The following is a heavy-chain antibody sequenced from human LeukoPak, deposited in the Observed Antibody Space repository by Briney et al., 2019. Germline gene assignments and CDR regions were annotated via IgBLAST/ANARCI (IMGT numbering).Heavy chain of an antibody. J-gene: IGHJ4*02. CDR1: GFTFSSYA. Sequence: GRSLRLSCAASGFTFSSYAMHWVRQAPGKGLEWVAVISYDGSNKYYADSVKGRFTISRDNSKNTLYLQMSSLRAEDTAVYYCARDQPYTTVRGVLDYWGQGTLVTVSS. CDR2: ISYDGSNK. V-gene: IGHV3-30-3*01. CDR3: ARDQPYTTVRGVLDY. D-gene: IGHD3-10*01.